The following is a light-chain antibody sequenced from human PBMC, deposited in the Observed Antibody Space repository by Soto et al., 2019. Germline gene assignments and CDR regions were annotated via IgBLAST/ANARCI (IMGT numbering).Light chain of an antibody. J-gene: IGLJ1*01. CDR1: SSDVGSNT. CDR3: ATWDDSLFGHV. Sequence: QSVLTQPPSASATPGQRVTISCSGRSSDVGSNTVNWYQQFPGAATKLLIYSNDQRPSGVPDRFSASKSGTSASLAISGLQSEDEADYYCATWDDSLFGHVFGTGTKVTVL. V-gene: IGLV1-44*01. CDR2: SND.